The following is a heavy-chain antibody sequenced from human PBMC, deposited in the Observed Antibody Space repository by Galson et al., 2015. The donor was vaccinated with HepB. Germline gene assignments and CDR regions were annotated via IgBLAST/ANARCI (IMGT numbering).Heavy chain of an antibody. J-gene: IGHJ4*02. CDR1: GFTFSTYA. Sequence: SLRLSCAASGFTFSTYAMSWVRRAPGKGLEWVSAISSGGDSTYYADSVKGRFTISRDNSKNTLYVQMGSLRAEDTAVYYCAKGGGTAAILRLLDSWGQGTLVTVSS. CDR3: AKGGGTAAILRLLDS. D-gene: IGHD6-13*01. V-gene: IGHV3-23*01. CDR2: ISSGGDST.